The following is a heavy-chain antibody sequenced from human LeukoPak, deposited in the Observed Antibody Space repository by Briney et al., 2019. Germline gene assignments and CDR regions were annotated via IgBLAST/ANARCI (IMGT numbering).Heavy chain of an antibody. CDR1: GDSISSSGYY. Sequence: TSETLSLTCTVSGDSISSSGYYWSWIRQPPGQGLEWIGRIYTSGSTNYNPSLKSRVTMSVDTSKNQFSLKLSSVTAADTAVYYCARESREYSSSSGDYWGQGTLVTVSS. V-gene: IGHV4-61*02. J-gene: IGHJ4*02. CDR2: IYTSGST. CDR3: ARESREYSSSSGDY. D-gene: IGHD6-6*01.